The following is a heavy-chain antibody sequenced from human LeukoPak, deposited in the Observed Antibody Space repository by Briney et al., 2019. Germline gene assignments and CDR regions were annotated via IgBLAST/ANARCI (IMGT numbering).Heavy chain of an antibody. Sequence: GGSLRLSCAASGFTFSSYWMSWVRQAPGKGLEWVANIKQDGSEKYYVDSVKGRFTISRDNAKNSLYLQMNSLRAEDTAVYYCAREEVGVSGFYFDYWGQGTLVTVSS. CDR3: AREEVGVSGFYFDY. D-gene: IGHD2-15*01. CDR2: IKQDGSEK. CDR1: GFTFSSYW. V-gene: IGHV3-7*01. J-gene: IGHJ4*02.